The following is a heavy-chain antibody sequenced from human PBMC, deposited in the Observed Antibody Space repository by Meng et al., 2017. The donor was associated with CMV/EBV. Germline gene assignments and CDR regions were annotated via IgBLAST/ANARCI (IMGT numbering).Heavy chain of an antibody. CDR1: GGSFGGYY. D-gene: IGHD2-2*01. J-gene: IGHJ4*02. CDR3: ARGRGYCSSTSCYHFDY. Sequence: SETLSLTCAVYGGSFGGYYWSWIRQPPGKGLEWIGEINHSGSTNYNPSLKSRVTISVDTSKNQFSLKLSSVTAADTAVYYCARGRGYCSSTSCYHFDYWGQGTLVTVSS. CDR2: INHSGST. V-gene: IGHV4-34*01.